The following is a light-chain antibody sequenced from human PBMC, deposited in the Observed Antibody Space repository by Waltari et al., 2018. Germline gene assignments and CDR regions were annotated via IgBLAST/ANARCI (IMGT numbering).Light chain of an antibody. CDR3: ATWDDSLSGVV. CDR2: SNY. J-gene: IGLJ2*01. Sequence: QSVLTQPPSASGTPGQRVTISCSGSSSNIGSNYVYWYQQPPGPAPKFLIYSNYRGPSGVPARFSGSKSGTSASLAISGLRSEDGADYYCATWDDSLSGVVFGGGTKLTVL. CDR1: SSNIGSNY. V-gene: IGLV1-47*02.